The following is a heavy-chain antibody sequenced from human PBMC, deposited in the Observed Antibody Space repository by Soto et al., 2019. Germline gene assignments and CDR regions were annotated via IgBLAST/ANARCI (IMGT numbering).Heavy chain of an antibody. Sequence: SETLSLTCTVSGGSISSGDYYWSWIRQPPGKGLEWIGYIYYSGSTYYNPSLKSRVTISVDTSKNQFSLKLSSVTAADTAVYYCARVRVVVKPIDYWGQGTLVTVSS. V-gene: IGHV4-30-4*01. J-gene: IGHJ4*02. D-gene: IGHD2-21*01. CDR1: GGSISSGDYY. CDR2: IYYSGST. CDR3: ARVRVVVKPIDY.